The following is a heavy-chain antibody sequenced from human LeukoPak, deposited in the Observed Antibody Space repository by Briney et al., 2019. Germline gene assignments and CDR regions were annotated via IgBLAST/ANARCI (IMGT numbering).Heavy chain of an antibody. CDR3: ARVMTGSQFDY. V-gene: IGHV4-38-2*01. D-gene: IGHD3-10*01. CDR2: IYHRGST. Sequence: SETLSLTCAVSGYSISSGYYWGWIRQPPGKGLEWIGSIYHRGSTYYNPSLKSRVTISLDKSKNQFSLKLSSVTAADTAVYYCARVMTGSQFDYWGQGTLVTVSS. J-gene: IGHJ4*02. CDR1: GYSISSGYY.